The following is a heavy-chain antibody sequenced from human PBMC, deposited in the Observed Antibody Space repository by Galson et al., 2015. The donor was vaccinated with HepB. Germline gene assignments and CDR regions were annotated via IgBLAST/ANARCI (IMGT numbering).Heavy chain of an antibody. V-gene: IGHV3-7*03. CDR1: GFTFSNHW. J-gene: IGHJ6*02. Sequence: SLRLSCAASGFTFSNHWMNWVRQAPGKGLEWVANIKQDGSEKYYVDSVKGRFTISRDNAKNSLYLQMNSLRAEDTAVYYCARDPKPVSTIFGVVRDYYYSMDAWGQGTTVTVSS. CDR3: ARDPKPVSTIFGVVRDYYYSMDA. D-gene: IGHD3-3*01. CDR2: IKQDGSEK.